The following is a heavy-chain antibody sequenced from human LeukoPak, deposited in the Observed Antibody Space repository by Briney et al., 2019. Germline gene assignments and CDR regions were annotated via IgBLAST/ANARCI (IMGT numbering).Heavy chain of an antibody. D-gene: IGHD3-10*01. CDR1: GFTFSSYG. V-gene: IGHV3-30*18. Sequence: PGRSLRLSCAASGFTFSSYGMHWVRQAPGKGLEWVAVISYDGSDKYYADSVKGRFTISRDNSKNTLYLQMNSLRAEDTAVYYCAKDQYYGSGSYPYYFDYWGQGTLVTVSS. CDR3: AKDQYYGSGSYPYYFDY. CDR2: ISYDGSDK. J-gene: IGHJ4*02.